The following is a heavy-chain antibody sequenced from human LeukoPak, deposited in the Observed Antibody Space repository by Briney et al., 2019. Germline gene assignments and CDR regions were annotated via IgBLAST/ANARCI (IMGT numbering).Heavy chain of an antibody. CDR2: IYQSGST. V-gene: IGHV4-38-2*02. J-gene: IGHJ4*02. CDR1: GYSLSNGYY. CDR3: ARLAWGRLDY. D-gene: IGHD7-27*01. Sequence: SETLSLTCSVSGYSLSNGYYWGWIRQPPGKGLEWIGSIYQSGSTYYNPSLKSRVTISVDTSRNQLSLKLSSVTAADTAVYYCARLAWGRLDYWGQGTLVTVSS.